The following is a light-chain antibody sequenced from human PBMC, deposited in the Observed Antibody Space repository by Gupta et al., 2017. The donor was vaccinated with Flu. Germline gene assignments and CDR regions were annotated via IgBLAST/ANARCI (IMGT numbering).Light chain of an antibody. CDR1: QDISNY. V-gene: IGKV1-33*01. CDR2: DAS. J-gene: IGKJ2*01. Sequence: GDRVTITCQASQDISNYLNWYQKKPGKAPKLLIYDASTLETGVPSRFSGSGSGTDFTFTISSLHPEDIATYYCQHYDNLPPTFGQGTKVAIK. CDR3: QHYDNLPPT.